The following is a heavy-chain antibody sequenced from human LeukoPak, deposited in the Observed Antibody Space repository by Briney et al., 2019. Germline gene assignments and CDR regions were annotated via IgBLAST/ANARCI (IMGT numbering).Heavy chain of an antibody. D-gene: IGHD3-10*01. J-gene: IGHJ3*02. CDR2: ISAYNGNT. CDR3: ARGAPLWFGESDAFDI. V-gene: IGHV1-18*01. CDR1: GYTFTSYG. Sequence: ASVTVSCKASGYTFTSYGISWVRQAPGQGLEWMGWISAYNGNTNYAQKLQGRVTMTTDTSTSTAYMELRSLRSDDTAVYYCARGAPLWFGESDAFDIWGQGTMVTVSA.